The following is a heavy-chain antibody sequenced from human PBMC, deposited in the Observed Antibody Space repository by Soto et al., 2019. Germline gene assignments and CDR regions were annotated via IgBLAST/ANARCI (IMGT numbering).Heavy chain of an antibody. CDR3: ARIYRTTTTCDSWFDP. D-gene: IGHD2-2*01. Sequence: PGESLKISCTGFGYTFTAFWISWVRQMPGKGLEWMGSIDPGDTYATYSPAFQGHVTISADKATSTAYLQWSSLKASDTAMYFCARIYRTTTTCDSWFDPWGQGTLVTVSS. CDR2: IDPGDTYA. CDR1: GYTFTAFW. J-gene: IGHJ5*02. V-gene: IGHV5-10-1*01.